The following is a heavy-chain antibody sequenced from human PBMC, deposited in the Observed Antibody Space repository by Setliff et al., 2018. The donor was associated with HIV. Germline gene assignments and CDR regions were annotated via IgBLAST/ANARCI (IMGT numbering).Heavy chain of an antibody. J-gene: IGHJ4*02. D-gene: IGHD2-21*02. V-gene: IGHV4-59*02. Sequence: SETLSLTCTVSGDSVNSYYWSWIRQPPGKGLEWIGYMYYSGSTNYNPPLKSRASMLADTAKNQVSLRVTSVTAADSAVYYCARGRLKGDFSLDYWGLGILVTVSS. CDR1: GDSVNSYY. CDR3: ARGRLKGDFSLDY. CDR2: MYYSGST.